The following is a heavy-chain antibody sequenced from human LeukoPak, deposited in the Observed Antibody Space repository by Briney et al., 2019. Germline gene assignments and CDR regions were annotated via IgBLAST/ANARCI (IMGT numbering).Heavy chain of an antibody. V-gene: IGHV3-74*01. J-gene: IGHJ4*02. D-gene: IGHD4-17*01. CDR2: INSDGSST. CDR3: TRAPVTTWAHDC. Sequence: PGGSLRLSCAASGFTFSSYWMYWVRQAPGKGLVWVSRINSDGSSTTYADSVKGRFTISRDNAKNTLYLQMNSLRAEDTAVYYCTRAPVTTWAHDCWGQGTLVTVSS. CDR1: GFTFSSYW.